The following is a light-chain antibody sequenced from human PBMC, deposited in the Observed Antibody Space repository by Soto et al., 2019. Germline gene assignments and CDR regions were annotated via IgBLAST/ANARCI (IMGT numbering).Light chain of an antibody. CDR1: QSVSNTY. CDR2: AAS. V-gene: IGKV3-20*01. Sequence: IVLTQSPDILSLFPGERATLSCRASQSVSNTYLAWYQQKPGQAPRPLISAASTRATGTPDRFSGSGSGTDFTLTISRLEPEDFAIYYCQQYGSSRWTFGQGTKVDIK. CDR3: QQYGSSRWT. J-gene: IGKJ1*01.